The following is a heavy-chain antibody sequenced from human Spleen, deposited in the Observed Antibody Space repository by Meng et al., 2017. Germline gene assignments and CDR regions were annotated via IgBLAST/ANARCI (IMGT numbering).Heavy chain of an antibody. V-gene: IGHV3-33*06. CDR1: GFTFSSYG. CDR2: IWYDGSNK. J-gene: IGHJ3*02. D-gene: IGHD3-22*01. Sequence: GESLKISCAASGFTFSSYGMHWVRQAPGKGPEWVALIWYDGSNKYYVDSVKGRFTISRDNSKNTLDLQMNSLRVEDTALYYCAKDHLNYYDSSGYYYDAFDIWGQGTMVTVSS. CDR3: AKDHLNYYDSSGYYYDAFDI.